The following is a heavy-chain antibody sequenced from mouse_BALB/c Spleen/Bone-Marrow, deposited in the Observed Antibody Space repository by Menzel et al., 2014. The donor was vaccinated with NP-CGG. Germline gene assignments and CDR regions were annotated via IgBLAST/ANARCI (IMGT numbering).Heavy chain of an antibody. J-gene: IGHJ2*01. CDR1: GFTFSSYT. CDR2: ISSGGSYT. CDR3: TRRGDYDGYFDY. D-gene: IGHD2-3*01. Sequence: EVKLMESGGGLVKPGGSLKLSCAAPGFTFSSYTMSWVRQTPEKRLEWVATISSGGSYTYYPDSVKGRFTISRDNAKNTLYLQMSSLKSEDTAMYYCTRRGDYDGYFDYWGRGTTLTVSS. V-gene: IGHV5-6-4*01.